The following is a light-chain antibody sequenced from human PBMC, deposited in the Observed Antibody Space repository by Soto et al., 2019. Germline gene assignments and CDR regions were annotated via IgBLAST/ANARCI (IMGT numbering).Light chain of an antibody. CDR3: QQRSDWPST. Sequence: EIVLTQSPATLSLSPGERATLSCRARQSVSRYLAWYQQKPGQAPRLLIYDASNRSTGIPARFSGSGSGTDLTLTISSLEPEDFAVYYCQQRSDWPSTFGGGTKVQIK. CDR2: DAS. J-gene: IGKJ4*01. V-gene: IGKV3-11*01. CDR1: QSVSRY.